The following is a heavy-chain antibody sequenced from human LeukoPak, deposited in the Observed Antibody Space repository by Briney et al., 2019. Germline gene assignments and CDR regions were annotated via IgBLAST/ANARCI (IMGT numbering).Heavy chain of an antibody. V-gene: IGHV4-39*01. CDR3: ARIEGSGYYGYFDY. D-gene: IGHD3-22*01. CDR2: IYYSGST. Sequence: PSETLSLTCTVSGGSLSSSSYYWGWIRQPPGKGLEWIGSIYYSGSTYYNPSLKSRVTISVDTSKNQFSLKLSSVTAADTAVYYCARIEGSGYYGYFDYWGQGTLVTVSS. CDR1: GGSLSSSSYY. J-gene: IGHJ4*02.